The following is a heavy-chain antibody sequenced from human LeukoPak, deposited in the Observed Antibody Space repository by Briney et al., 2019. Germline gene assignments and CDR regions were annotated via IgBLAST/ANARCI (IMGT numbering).Heavy chain of an antibody. Sequence: GGSLRLSCAASGFTFSNAWMSWVRQAPGKGLEWVGRIKSKTDGGTTDYAAPVKGRFTISRDDSKNTLYLQMNSLKTEDTAVYYCTTAWSWYSYYYYYMDVWGKGTTVTVSS. D-gene: IGHD6-13*01. CDR3: TTAWSWYSYYYYYMDV. J-gene: IGHJ6*03. V-gene: IGHV3-15*01. CDR2: IKSKTDGGTT. CDR1: GFTFSNAW.